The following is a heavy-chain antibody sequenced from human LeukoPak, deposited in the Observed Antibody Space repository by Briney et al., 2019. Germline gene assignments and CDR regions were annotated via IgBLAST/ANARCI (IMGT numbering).Heavy chain of an antibody. CDR1: GGSISSSSRY. V-gene: IGHV4-39*01. CDR2: IYYSGST. D-gene: IGHD5-12*01. Sequence: SETLSLTCTVSGGSISSSSRYWGWIRQPPGKGLEWIGSIYYSGSTDYNPSLKSRVTISVDTSRNQFSLKLSSVTAADTAVYYCARMGVDIVATIPYYYYGMDVWGQGTTVTVSS. J-gene: IGHJ6*02. CDR3: ARMGVDIVATIPYYYYGMDV.